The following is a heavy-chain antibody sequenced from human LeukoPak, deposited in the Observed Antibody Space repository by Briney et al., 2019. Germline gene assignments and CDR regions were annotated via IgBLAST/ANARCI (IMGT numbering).Heavy chain of an antibody. CDR2: LYYSGST. J-gene: IGHJ3*02. CDR3: ARDRDDYGGNFGAFDI. V-gene: IGHV4-59*01. D-gene: IGHD4-23*01. Sequence: PSETLSLTCTVSGGSISSYYWSWIRQPPGKGLEWIGYLYYSGSTNYNPSLKSRVTISVDTSKNQFSLKLSSVTAADTAVYYCARDRDDYGGNFGAFDIRGQGTMVTVSS. CDR1: GGSISSYY.